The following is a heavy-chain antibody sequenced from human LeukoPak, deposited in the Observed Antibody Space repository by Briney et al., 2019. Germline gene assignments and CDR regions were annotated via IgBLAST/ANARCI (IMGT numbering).Heavy chain of an antibody. CDR1: GYTFTGYY. Sequence: ASVKVSCKASGYTFTGYYMHWVRQAPGQGLEWMGWINPNSGGTNYAQKFQGRVTMTRDTSISTAYMELSRLRSDDTAVYYCARGDYGSGSDYFDYWGQGTLVTVSS. J-gene: IGHJ4*02. CDR2: INPNSGGT. CDR3: ARGDYGSGSDYFDY. D-gene: IGHD3-10*01. V-gene: IGHV1-2*02.